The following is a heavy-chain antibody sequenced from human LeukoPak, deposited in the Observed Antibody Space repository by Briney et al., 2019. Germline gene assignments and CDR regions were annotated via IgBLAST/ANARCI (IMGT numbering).Heavy chain of an antibody. J-gene: IGHJ4*02. CDR2: ISGSGGST. V-gene: IGHV3-23*01. CDR1: GFTFSSYA. Sequence: GGSLRLSCAASGFTFSSYAMSWVRQAPGKGLEWVSAISGSGGSTYYADSVKGRFTISRDNSKNTLSLQMNSLRAEDTAVYYCAKDRPTRKTRSDHASFDYWGQGTLVTVSS. D-gene: IGHD1-1*01. CDR3: AKDRPTRKTRSDHASFDY.